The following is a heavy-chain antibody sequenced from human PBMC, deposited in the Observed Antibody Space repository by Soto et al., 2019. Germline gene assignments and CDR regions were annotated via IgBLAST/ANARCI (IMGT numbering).Heavy chain of an antibody. CDR3: ARVYCSGGGCYGIDY. CDR1: GYTFTSYY. Sequence: QVQLVQSGAEVKKPGASVKVSCKASGYTFTSYYMHWVRQAPGQGLEWMGIINPSGVTSYAQKFQGRVTMTRETSTSTVYMELSSLRSEDTAVYYCARVYCSGGGCYGIDYWGQGTLVTVSS. CDR2: INPSGVT. V-gene: IGHV1-46*01. J-gene: IGHJ4*02. D-gene: IGHD2-15*01.